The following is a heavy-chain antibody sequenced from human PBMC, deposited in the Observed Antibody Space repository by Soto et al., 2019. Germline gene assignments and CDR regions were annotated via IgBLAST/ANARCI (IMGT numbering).Heavy chain of an antibody. D-gene: IGHD2-21*02. CDR2: IYQSGST. J-gene: IGHJ5*02. Sequence: SETLSLTCTVSGAPITSGAYSWSWIRQPPGKGLEWIGFIYQSGSTHYNPSLKSRVTISVDRSKSHFSLQLTSLTAADTAVYYCARDMSGCSSSDCYLSGWFDPWGPGTLVTVSS. V-gene: IGHV4-30-2*01. CDR3: ARDMSGCSSSDCYLSGWFDP. CDR1: GAPITSGAYS.